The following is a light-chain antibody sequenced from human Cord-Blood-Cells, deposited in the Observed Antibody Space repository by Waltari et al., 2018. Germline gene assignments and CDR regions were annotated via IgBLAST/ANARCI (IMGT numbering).Light chain of an antibody. J-gene: IGLJ3*02. V-gene: IGLV2-23*01. CDR3: CSYAGSSTWV. CDR1: SSDVRSYNL. CDR2: EGS. Sequence: QSALTQPASVSGSPGQSITISCTGTSSDVRSYNLVSWYQQHPGKAPKLMIYEGSKRPSGFSKRFSGSKSGNPASLTISGLQAEDEADYYCCSYAGSSTWVFGGGTKLTVL.